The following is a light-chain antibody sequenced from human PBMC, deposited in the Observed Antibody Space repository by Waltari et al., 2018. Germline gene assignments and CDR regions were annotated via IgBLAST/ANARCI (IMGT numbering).Light chain of an antibody. Sequence: EIVLTQSPGTLSSSPVERATLSCRASQSVGGTLAWYQQKPGQAPRLLMYGTTIRAPGTPDRFSGTGSGTDFSLTISRLEPEDFAVYYCQHYVRLPATFGQGTKVEIK. CDR1: QSVGGT. CDR2: GTT. V-gene: IGKV3-20*01. J-gene: IGKJ1*01. CDR3: QHYVRLPAT.